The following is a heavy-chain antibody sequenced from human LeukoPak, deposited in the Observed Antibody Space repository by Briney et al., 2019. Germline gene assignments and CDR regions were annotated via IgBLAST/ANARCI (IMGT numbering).Heavy chain of an antibody. CDR3: ASGPRHTSDWYNAFDF. Sequence: GESLKISCTGSGNSFTYYGIGGVRQMPGKGLGWMGIISPGDYETRYRKSFQSQVTISADKSISTASLQWSSLKASDTAMYYCASGPRHTSDWYNAFDFWGQGTLVTVSS. V-gene: IGHV5-51*01. D-gene: IGHD6-19*01. J-gene: IGHJ3*01. CDR1: GNSFTYYG. CDR2: ISPGDYET.